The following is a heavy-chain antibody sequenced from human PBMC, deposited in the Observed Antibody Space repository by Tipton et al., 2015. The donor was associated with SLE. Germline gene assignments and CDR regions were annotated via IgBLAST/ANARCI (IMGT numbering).Heavy chain of an antibody. CDR3: ARAGGTYLSWFDP. Sequence: TLSLTCTVSGGSISSGGYYWSWIRQHPGQGLEWIGYIHYSVTTYYNPSLKSRLSISVDTSKNQFSLKLSSVTAADTAVYYCARAGGTYLSWFDPWGQGTLVTVSS. V-gene: IGHV4-31*03. J-gene: IGHJ5*02. CDR1: GGSISSGGYY. CDR2: IHYSVTT.